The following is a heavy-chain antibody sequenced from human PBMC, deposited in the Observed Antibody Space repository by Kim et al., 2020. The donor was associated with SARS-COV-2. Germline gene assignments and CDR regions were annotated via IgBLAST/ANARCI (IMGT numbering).Heavy chain of an antibody. J-gene: IGHJ4*02. CDR3: AFTMLRGVLYYFDY. Sequence: GGSLRLSCAASGFTFSTYWMSWVRQAPGKGLEWVANIKQDGSEKSYVDSVKGRFTISRDNAKNSLSLQMNSLRAEDTAVYYCAFTMLRGVLYYFDYWGQGTLVTVSS. CDR1: GFTFSTYW. CDR2: IKQDGSEK. D-gene: IGHD3-10*01. V-gene: IGHV3-7*01.